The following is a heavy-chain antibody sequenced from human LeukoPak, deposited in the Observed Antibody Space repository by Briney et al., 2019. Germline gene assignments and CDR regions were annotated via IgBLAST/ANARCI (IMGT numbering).Heavy chain of an antibody. CDR2: ISGYNGNT. V-gene: IGHV1-18*01. CDR3: ARGGIMEYSSSWYGY. Sequence: ASVKVSCKTSGYTFTSYSINWVRRAPGQGLEWMGWISGYNGNTNYAQKPQGRVTMTTDTSTSTAYMELRSLRSEDTAVYYCARGGIMEYSSSWYGYWGQGTLVTVSS. D-gene: IGHD6-13*01. CDR1: GYTFTSYS. J-gene: IGHJ4*02.